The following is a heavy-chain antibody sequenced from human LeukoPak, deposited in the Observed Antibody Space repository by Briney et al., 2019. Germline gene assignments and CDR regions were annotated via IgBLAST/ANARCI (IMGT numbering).Heavy chain of an antibody. CDR1: GGSISSYY. J-gene: IGHJ4*02. CDR3: ARHYGDYPFDY. V-gene: IGHV4-59*01. CDR2: IYYSGST. Sequence: PSETLSLTCTVSGGSISSYYWSWIRQPPGKGLEWIGYIYYSGSTNYNPSLKSRVTISVDTSKNQFSLKLSSVTAADTAVYYCARHYGDYPFDYWAREPWSPSPQ. D-gene: IGHD4-17*01.